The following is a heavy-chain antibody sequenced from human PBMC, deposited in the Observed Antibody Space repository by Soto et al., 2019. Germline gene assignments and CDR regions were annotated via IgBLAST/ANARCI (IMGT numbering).Heavy chain of an antibody. CDR1: GVSMSSCGYY. CDR2: TYYSGST. J-gene: IGHJ3*02. D-gene: IGHD3-10*01. CDR3: AGEEAGAFDI. Sequence: QVQLQESGPGLLKPSQTLSLTCTVSGVSMSSCGYYWTWIRQRPGKGLDGIGYTYYSGSTYYNLSPRGRLTISGDTSKNQFSLRLSSVTAADTGVYYCAGEEAGAFDIWGQGTMVTVSS. V-gene: IGHV4-31*03.